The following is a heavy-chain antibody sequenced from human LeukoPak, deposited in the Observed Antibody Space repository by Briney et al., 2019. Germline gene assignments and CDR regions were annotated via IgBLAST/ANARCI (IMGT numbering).Heavy chain of an antibody. V-gene: IGHV3-30*18. Sequence: GGSLRLSCAASRFTFSNFGMHWVRQAPGKGLEWVAVISYDGSDEYYADSVKGRFTISRDNSKNTLYLQMNSLRAEDTAVYYCAKDGPSLVAIDYWGQGTLVTVSS. J-gene: IGHJ4*02. CDR3: AKDGPSLVAIDY. CDR1: RFTFSNFG. CDR2: ISYDGSDE. D-gene: IGHD2-15*01.